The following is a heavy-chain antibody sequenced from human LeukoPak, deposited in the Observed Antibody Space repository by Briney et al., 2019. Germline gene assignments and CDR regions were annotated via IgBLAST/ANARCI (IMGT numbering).Heavy chain of an antibody. J-gene: IGHJ4*02. Sequence: PGGSLRLSCAASGISFSGYFMSWIRQAPGKGLEWVAYLSNSGSSIYYADSVKGRFTISRDNANNALFLQMNSLRVEDTALYYCTREPNDYGDYGQRYWGQGTLVTVSS. V-gene: IGHV3-11*01. CDR2: LSNSGSSI. CDR3: TREPNDYGDYGQRY. CDR1: GISFSGYF. D-gene: IGHD4-17*01.